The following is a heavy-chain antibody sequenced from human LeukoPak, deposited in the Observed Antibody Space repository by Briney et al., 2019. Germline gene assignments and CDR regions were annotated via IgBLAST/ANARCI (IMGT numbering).Heavy chain of an antibody. CDR1: GFTVSSNY. J-gene: IGHJ3*02. CDR3: ARDPHYYDSSGSGDAFDI. D-gene: IGHD3-22*01. V-gene: IGHV3-53*01. Sequence: PGGSLRLSCAASGFTVSSNYMSWVRQAPGKGLEWVSVIYSGGSTYYADSVKGRFTTSRDNSKNTLYLQMNSLRAEDTAVYYCARDPHYYDSSGSGDAFDIWGQGTMVTVSS. CDR2: IYSGGST.